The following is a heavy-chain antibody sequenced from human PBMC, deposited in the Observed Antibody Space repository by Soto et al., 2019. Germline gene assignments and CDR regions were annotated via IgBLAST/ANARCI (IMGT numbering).Heavy chain of an antibody. Sequence: QVQLVQSGAEVKKPGSSVKVSCKASGGTFSSYAISWVRQAPGQGLEWMGGLIPIFGTANYAQKFQGRVTITADESTSTAYMELISRRSEDTAVYYCARLYCSGGSCYYDYYAMDVLGQGTTVTVSS. CDR2: LIPIFGTA. CDR3: ARLYCSGGSCYYDYYAMDV. V-gene: IGHV1-69*01. CDR1: GGTFSSYA. J-gene: IGHJ6*02. D-gene: IGHD2-15*01.